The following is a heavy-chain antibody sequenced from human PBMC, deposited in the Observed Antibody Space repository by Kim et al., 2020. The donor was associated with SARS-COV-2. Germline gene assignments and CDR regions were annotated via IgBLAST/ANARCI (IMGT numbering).Heavy chain of an antibody. J-gene: IGHJ4*02. D-gene: IGHD6-13*01. Sequence: YYNPSLKCRVTISVDTSKSHFCLELGSVTAADTAVYYCARYSSTWSFDYWGQGTLVTVSS. CDR3: ARYSSTWSFDY. V-gene: IGHV4-39*07.